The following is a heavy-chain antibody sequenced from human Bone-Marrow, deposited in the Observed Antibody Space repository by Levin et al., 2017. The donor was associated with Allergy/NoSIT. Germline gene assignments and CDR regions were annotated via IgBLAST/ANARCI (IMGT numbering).Heavy chain of an antibody. V-gene: IGHV3-30*03. J-gene: IGHJ4*02. CDR1: GFTFHTYG. CDR2: ISYDGSER. D-gene: IGHD4-17*01. Sequence: GGSLRLSCAASGFTFHTYGMHWVRQAPGKGLEWVATISYDGSERSYVDSVKGRFTISRDNAKNSLYLQMNSLRAEDTAVYYCARIRLDYWGQGTLVTVSS. CDR3: ARIRLDY.